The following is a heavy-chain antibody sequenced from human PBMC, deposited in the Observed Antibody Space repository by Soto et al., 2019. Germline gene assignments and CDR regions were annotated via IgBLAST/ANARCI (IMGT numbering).Heavy chain of an antibody. Sequence: EVQLLESGGGLVQPGGSLRLSCAASGFTFSSYAMSWVRQAPGKGLEWVSAISGSGGSTYYADSVKGRFTISRDNSENTLYLQMNSLRAEDTAVYYCAKLLWFGELLSNWGQGTLVTVSS. CDR3: AKLLWFGELLSN. CDR2: ISGSGGST. CDR1: GFTFSSYA. D-gene: IGHD3-10*01. V-gene: IGHV3-23*01. J-gene: IGHJ4*02.